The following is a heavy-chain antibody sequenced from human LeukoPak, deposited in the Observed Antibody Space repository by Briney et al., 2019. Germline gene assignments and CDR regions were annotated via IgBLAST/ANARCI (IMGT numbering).Heavy chain of an antibody. CDR2: IRYDGGDK. CDR1: GFTFSSYG. J-gene: IGHJ4*02. Sequence: GGSLRLSCAASGFTFSSYGMHWVRQAPGKGLEWVAFIRYDGGDKYYADSVKGRFTISRDNSKNTLYLQMNSLRAEDTAVYYCAKGSIAAAGRFDYWGQGTLVTVSS. D-gene: IGHD6-13*01. CDR3: AKGSIAAAGRFDY. V-gene: IGHV3-30*02.